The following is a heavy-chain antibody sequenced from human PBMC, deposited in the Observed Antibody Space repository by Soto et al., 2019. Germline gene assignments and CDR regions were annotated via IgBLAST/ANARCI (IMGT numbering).Heavy chain of an antibody. CDR3: ARDLGGAAPVDY. CDR1: GDTFIISA. J-gene: IGHJ4*02. V-gene: IGHV1-69*01. CDR2: LVPFTGKS. D-gene: IGHD6-25*01. Sequence: QVQLAQSGAEVRKPGSSVRVSCKASGDTFIISAITWVRQAPGQGLEWVGGLVPFTGKSKNGPNFEGRVTFTADESTRTAYMDLSHLTSDDTAVYYCARDLGGAAPVDYWXQGTLVTVSS.